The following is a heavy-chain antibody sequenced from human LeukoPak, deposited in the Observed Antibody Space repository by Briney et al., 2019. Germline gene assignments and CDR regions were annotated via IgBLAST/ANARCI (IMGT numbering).Heavy chain of an antibody. CDR3: AELGITMIGGV. D-gene: IGHD3-10*02. Sequence: GGSLRLSCAASGFTFDDYGMNCVRQAPGKGLEWVSYISSSGSTIYYADSVKGRFTISRENAKNSLYLQMNSLRAEDTAVYYCAELGITMIGGVWGKGTTVTISS. V-gene: IGHV3-48*03. CDR1: GFTFDDYG. CDR2: ISSSGSTI. J-gene: IGHJ6*04.